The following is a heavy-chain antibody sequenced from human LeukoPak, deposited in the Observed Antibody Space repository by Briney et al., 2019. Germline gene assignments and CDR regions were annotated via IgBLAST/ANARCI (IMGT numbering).Heavy chain of an antibody. V-gene: IGHV1-8*01. CDR2: MDPNSGNT. J-gene: IGHJ5*02. D-gene: IGHD3-16*02. Sequence: ASVKVSCKASGYTFTSYDINWVRQATGQGLEWMGWMDPNSGNTGSAQRFQGRITMTRDTSISTASTELSSLRSEDPAVYYCARGPLVRLPSSFDPWGQGTLVTVSS. CDR3: ARGPLVRLPSSFDP. CDR1: GYTFTSYD.